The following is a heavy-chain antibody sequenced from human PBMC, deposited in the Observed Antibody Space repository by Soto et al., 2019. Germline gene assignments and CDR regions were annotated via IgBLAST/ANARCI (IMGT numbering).Heavy chain of an antibody. CDR2: ISSSGNSI. V-gene: IGHV3-11*01. D-gene: IGHD4-17*01. J-gene: IGHJ5*02. Sequence: QEQLVESGGGVVKPGGSLRLSCTASGFSFSDYYMSWIRQAPGKGLECIAYISSSGNSIYYADSVKGRFTVPRDNAKNSRYLHMNSLTAEDTAMYYCVREDDYGGTNNWFDPWGQGTLVTVSS. CDR1: GFSFSDYY. CDR3: VREDDYGGTNNWFDP.